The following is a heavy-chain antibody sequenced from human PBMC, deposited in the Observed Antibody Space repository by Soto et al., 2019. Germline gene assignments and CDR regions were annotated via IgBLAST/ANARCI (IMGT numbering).Heavy chain of an antibody. CDR3: AREGPGYGGKFDY. V-gene: IGHV4-31*03. CDR2: IYSSGST. J-gene: IGHJ4*02. CDR1: GGSISSGGYY. D-gene: IGHD4-17*01. Sequence: QVQLQESGPGLVKPSQTLSLTCTVSGGSISSGGYYWSWIRQHPGKGLEWIGYIYSSGSTHYNPSLHIRATISVDTSKNQFSLKLSSVTAADTAVYYFAREGPGYGGKFDYWGQGTLVTVSS.